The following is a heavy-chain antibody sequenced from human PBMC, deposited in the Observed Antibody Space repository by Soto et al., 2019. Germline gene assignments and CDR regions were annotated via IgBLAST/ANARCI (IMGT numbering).Heavy chain of an antibody. D-gene: IGHD2-2*02. CDR1: GGTFSSYT. CDR3: ARDNRYCSSTSCYTWFDP. V-gene: IGHV1-69*04. CDR2: IIPILGIA. J-gene: IGHJ5*02. Sequence: GASVKVSCKASGGTFSSYTISWVRQAPGQGLEWMGRIIPILGIANYAQKFQGRVTITADKSTSTAYMELSSLRSEDTAVYYCARDNRYCSSTSCYTWFDPWGQGTLVTVSS.